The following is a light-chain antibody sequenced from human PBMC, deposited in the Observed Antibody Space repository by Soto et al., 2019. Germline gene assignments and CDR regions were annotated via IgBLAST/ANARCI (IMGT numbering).Light chain of an antibody. CDR2: DAS. CDR1: QSVSSN. CDR3: QQYGTSPGT. J-gene: IGKJ1*01. V-gene: IGKV3D-15*02. Sequence: EIVMKQSPATLSVSPGERATLSCRASQSVSSNLAWYQQKPGQAPRLLIYDASTRATGIPARFSGSGSGTDFTLTISGLQPEDFAVYYCQQYGTSPGTFGQGTKVDIK.